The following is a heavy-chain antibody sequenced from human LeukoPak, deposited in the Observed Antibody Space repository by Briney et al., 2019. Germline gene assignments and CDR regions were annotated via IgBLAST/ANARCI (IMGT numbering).Heavy chain of an antibody. V-gene: IGHV3-53*01. D-gene: IGHD3/OR15-3a*01. CDR1: GSTVSANV. J-gene: IGHJ4*02. Sequence: GGPLRLSCAISGSTVSANVMNWVRQAPGKGLEWLSNIYSNGDTYYADSVRGRFTISRDEAQDILKLQMSSLRVEDTAVYFCVRDLDWSFDLWGQGTLVTVSS. CDR2: IYSNGDT. CDR3: VRDLDWSFDL.